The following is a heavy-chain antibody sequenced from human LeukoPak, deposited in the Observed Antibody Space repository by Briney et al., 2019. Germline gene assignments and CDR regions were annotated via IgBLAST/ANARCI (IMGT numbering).Heavy chain of an antibody. CDR3: AIAYESGSFYRAFAY. CDR1: GFNVAAYA. D-gene: IGHD3-10*01. CDR2: ISGDSDNK. J-gene: IGHJ4*02. V-gene: IGHV3-43*02. Sequence: HSGGSLRLSCAASGFNVAAYAMCWVRQPPGKSLEWVSLISGDSDNKYSAASVKGRFAISRDNSKNSLYLQMNSLTTEDTALYYCAIAYESGSFYRAFAYWGQGALVTVSS.